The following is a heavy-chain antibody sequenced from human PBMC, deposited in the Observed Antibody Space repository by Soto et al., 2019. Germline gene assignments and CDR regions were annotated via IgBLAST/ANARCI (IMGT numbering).Heavy chain of an antibody. Sequence: QVQLVESGGGVVQPGRSLRLSCAASGFTFSSYAMHWVRQAPGKGLEWVAVISYDGSNKYYADSVKGRFTISRDNSKNTLYLQMNSLRAEDTAVYYCARDGLPEWAEGYFDLWGRGTLVTVSS. V-gene: IGHV3-30-3*01. CDR3: ARDGLPEWAEGYFDL. D-gene: IGHD2-15*01. J-gene: IGHJ2*01. CDR1: GFTFSSYA. CDR2: ISYDGSNK.